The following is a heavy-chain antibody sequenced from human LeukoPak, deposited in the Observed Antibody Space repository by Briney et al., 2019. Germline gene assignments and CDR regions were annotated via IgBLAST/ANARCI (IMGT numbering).Heavy chain of an antibody. CDR3: ARDPQGMDV. Sequence: GGSLRLSCAASGFTLSSYEMNWVRQAPGKGLEWVSYISSSGSTIYYADSVKGRFTISRDNAKNSLYLQMNSLRAEDTAVYYCARDPQGMDVWGKGTTVTVSS. CDR1: GFTLSSYE. V-gene: IGHV3-48*03. CDR2: ISSSGSTI. J-gene: IGHJ6*04.